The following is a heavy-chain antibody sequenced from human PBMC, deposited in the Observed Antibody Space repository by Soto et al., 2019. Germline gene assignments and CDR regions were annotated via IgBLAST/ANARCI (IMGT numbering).Heavy chain of an antibody. D-gene: IGHD2-2*01. CDR2: ISYDGSNK. Sequence: GGSLRLSCAASGFTFSTYAMHWVRQAPGKGLEWVAVISYDGSNKHYADSVKGRFTISRDNSKNTLYLQMNSLRAEDTAVYYCSTPPVIDIVVRLDYWGQGTLVTVSS. CDR1: GFTFSTYA. V-gene: IGHV3-30*04. J-gene: IGHJ4*02. CDR3: STPPVIDIVVRLDY.